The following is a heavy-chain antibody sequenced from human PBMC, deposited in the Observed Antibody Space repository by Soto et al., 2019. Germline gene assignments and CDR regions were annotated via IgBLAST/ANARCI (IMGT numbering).Heavy chain of an antibody. CDR3: AGQSGKAAILQKRDY. Sequence: QLQLQESGPGLVKPSETLSLTCTVSGGSISSSSYYWGWIRQPPGKGLEWIGSIYYSGSTSYNPSLKSRVTISVDTSKNPFPLKLSSVTAADTAVYYCAGQSGKAAILQKRDYWGQGTLVTVSS. J-gene: IGHJ4*02. D-gene: IGHD2-2*01. CDR1: GGSISSSSYY. CDR2: IYYSGST. V-gene: IGHV4-39*01.